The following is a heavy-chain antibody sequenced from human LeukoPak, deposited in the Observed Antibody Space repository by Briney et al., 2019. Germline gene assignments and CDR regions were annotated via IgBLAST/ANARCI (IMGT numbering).Heavy chain of an antibody. D-gene: IGHD6-19*01. CDR1: GGSISTFY. J-gene: IGHJ4*02. CDR3: VRDGTGDSSGWHL. Sequence: ASETLSLTCTVSGGSISTFYWGWIRQPAGKGLEWIGRMHTRGSTDYNPSLKSRVSMSVDTSKNQFFLRLRSVTAADTAVYYCVRDGTGDSSGWHLWGQGTLVTVSS. CDR2: MHTRGST. V-gene: IGHV4-4*07.